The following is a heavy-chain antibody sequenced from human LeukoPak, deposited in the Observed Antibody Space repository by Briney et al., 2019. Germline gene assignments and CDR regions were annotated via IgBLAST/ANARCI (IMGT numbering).Heavy chain of an antibody. CDR2: ITYRGST. D-gene: IGHD3-22*01. CDR1: GDSISTRY. V-gene: IGHV4-59*11. J-gene: IGHJ4*02. CDR3: ARSRPFYYNMGSSPSDS. Sequence: SETLSLTCTVSGDSISTRYWSWIRQPPGKGLEWIGYITYRGSTNYTPSLKSRVTFSVDTSQNHFPLRLSSVTAADTAVYFCARSRPFYYNMGSSPSDSWGQGILVTVSS.